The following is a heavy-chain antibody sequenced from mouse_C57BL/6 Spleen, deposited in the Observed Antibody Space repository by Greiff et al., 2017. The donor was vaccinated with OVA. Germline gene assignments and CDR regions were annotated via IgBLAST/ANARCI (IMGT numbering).Heavy chain of an antibody. CDR3: ARGRNGYYAMDY. V-gene: IGHV5-4*01. Sequence: EVQVVESGGGLVKPGGSLKLSCAASGFTFSSYAMSWVRQTTEKRLEWVATISDGGSYIYYPDNVKGRFTISRDNAKNNLDLQMSHLKSEDTAIYYCARGRNGYYAMDYWGQGTSVTVSS. CDR2: ISDGGSYI. CDR1: GFTFSSYA. J-gene: IGHJ4*01.